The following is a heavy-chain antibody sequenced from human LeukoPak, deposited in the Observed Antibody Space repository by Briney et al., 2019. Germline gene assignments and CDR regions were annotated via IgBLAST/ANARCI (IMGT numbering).Heavy chain of an antibody. CDR3: AKSHSVVTRGYFDY. J-gene: IGHJ4*02. Sequence: GGSLRLSCAASGFTFSGFAMSWVRQAPGEGLEWLSTISDSGGSTYYADSVRGRFTISRDNSKDTLYVQMNRLRAEDAAVYYCAKSHSVVTRGYFDYWGQGARVTVSS. CDR1: GFTFSGFA. D-gene: IGHD2-2*01. V-gene: IGHV3-23*01. CDR2: ISDSGGST.